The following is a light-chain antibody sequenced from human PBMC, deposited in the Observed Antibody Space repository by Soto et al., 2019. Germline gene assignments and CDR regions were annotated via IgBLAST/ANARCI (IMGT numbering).Light chain of an antibody. V-gene: IGLV2-14*01. CDR1: SSDVGRYNY. J-gene: IGLJ1*01. Sequence: QSALTQPASVSGSPGQSITISCTGTSSDVGRYNYVSWYQQHPGKAPKLMIHDVSNRPSGVSNRFSGSKSGNTASLTISGLKAEDEADYYCSSYTGSGTRCFGTGTKLTFL. CDR2: DVS. CDR3: SSYTGSGTRC.